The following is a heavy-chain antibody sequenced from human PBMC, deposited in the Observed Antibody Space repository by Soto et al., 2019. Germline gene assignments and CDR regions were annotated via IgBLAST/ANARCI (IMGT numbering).Heavy chain of an antibody. CDR1: GASIRGGSSY. D-gene: IGHD6-19*01. J-gene: IGHJ5*01. CDR3: ARDGRSSWFDN. V-gene: IGHV4-61*01. CDR2: VYYSGKS. Sequence: SETLSLTCTVSGASIRGGSSYWSWIRQPPGKGLEWLGYVYYSGKSNCNPSLKSRLTISVDTSKDQFSLKLKSVTAADTAVYYCARDGRSSWFDNWGQGTLVTVSS.